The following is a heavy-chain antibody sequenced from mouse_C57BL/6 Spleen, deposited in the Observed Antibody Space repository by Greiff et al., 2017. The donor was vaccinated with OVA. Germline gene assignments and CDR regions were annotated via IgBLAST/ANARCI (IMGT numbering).Heavy chain of an antibody. Sequence: SGPGLVKPSQSLSLTCSVTGYSITSGYYWNWIRQFPGNKLEWMGYISYDGSNNYNPSLKNRISITRVTSKNQFFLKLNSVTTEDTATDYCARDQGTAWFAYWGQGTLVTVSA. D-gene: IGHD3-2*02. CDR1: GYSITSGYY. V-gene: IGHV3-6*01. J-gene: IGHJ3*01. CDR2: ISYDGSN. CDR3: ARDQGTAWFAY.